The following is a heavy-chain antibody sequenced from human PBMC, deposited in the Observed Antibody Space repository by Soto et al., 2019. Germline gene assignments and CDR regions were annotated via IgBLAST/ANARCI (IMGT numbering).Heavy chain of an antibody. CDR3: ARDLLGSQYYYGMDV. CDR1: GGSISSGGYY. J-gene: IGHJ6*02. CDR2: IYYSGST. V-gene: IGHV4-31*03. D-gene: IGHD3-10*01. Sequence: QVQLQESGPGLVKPSQTLSLTCTVSGGSISSGGYYWSWIRQHPGKGLEWIGYIYYSGSTYYNPSLKSRVTIAVDTSKNQFSLKLSSVTAADTAVYYCARDLLGSQYYYGMDVWGQGTTVTVSS.